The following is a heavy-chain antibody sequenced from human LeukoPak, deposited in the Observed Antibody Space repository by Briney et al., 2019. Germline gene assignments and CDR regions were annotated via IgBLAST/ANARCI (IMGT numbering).Heavy chain of an antibody. CDR1: GGSISSGDYY. V-gene: IGHV4-39*07. D-gene: IGHD1-1*01. CDR3: ARGRTWYKN. Sequence: SETLSLTCTVSGGSISSGDYYWSWIRQPPGKGLEWIGEINHSGSTNYNPSLKSRVTISVDTSKNQFSLKLSSVTAADTAVYYCARGRTWYKNWGQGTLVTVSS. CDR2: INHSGST. J-gene: IGHJ4*02.